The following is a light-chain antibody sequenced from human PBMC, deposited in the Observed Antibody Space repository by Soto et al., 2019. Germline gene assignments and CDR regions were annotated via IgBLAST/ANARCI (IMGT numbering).Light chain of an antibody. CDR1: SRDVGGHDY. V-gene: IGLV2-8*01. Sequence: QSALTQPPSASGSPGQSVTISCTGTSRDVGGHDYVSWYQQHPGKAPKLMIYELSKRPSGVPDRFSGSKSGNTASLTVSGLQAEDEADYYRSSYVTGNSLIFGGGTMLTVL. J-gene: IGLJ2*01. CDR3: SSYVTGNSLI. CDR2: ELS.